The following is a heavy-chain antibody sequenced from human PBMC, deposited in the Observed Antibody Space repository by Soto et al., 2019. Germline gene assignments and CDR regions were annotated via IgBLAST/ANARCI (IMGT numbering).Heavy chain of an antibody. D-gene: IGHD6-19*01. J-gene: IGHJ4*02. V-gene: IGHV4-30-2*01. Sequence: QLQLQESGSGLVKPSQTLSLTCAVSGGSISSDGSSWSWIRQPPGKGLEWIGYIYHSGSTYYNPCLTIRVSISVDRSKNQFSLKLSSVTAADTAVYYCARAGGLGAVAVDYWGQGTLVTVSS. CDR2: IYHSGST. CDR1: GGSISSDGSS. CDR3: ARAGGLGAVAVDY.